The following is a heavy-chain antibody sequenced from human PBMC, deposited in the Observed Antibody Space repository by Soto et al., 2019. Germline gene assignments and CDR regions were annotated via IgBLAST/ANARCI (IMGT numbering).Heavy chain of an antibody. CDR3: ASERGIAAAGTWFDY. D-gene: IGHD6-13*01. CDR2: IYYSGST. Sequence: SETLSLTCTVSGGSISSYYWSWIRQPPGKGLEWIGYIYYSGSTNYNPSLKSRVTISVDTSKSQFSLKLSSVTAADTAVYYCASERGIAAAGTWFDYWGQGTLVTVSS. J-gene: IGHJ4*02. CDR1: GGSISSYY. V-gene: IGHV4-59*01.